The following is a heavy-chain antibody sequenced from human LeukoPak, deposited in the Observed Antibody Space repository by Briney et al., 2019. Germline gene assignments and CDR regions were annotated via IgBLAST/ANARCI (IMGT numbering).Heavy chain of an antibody. CDR1: GYTFTSYY. V-gene: IGHV1-46*01. J-gene: IGHJ4*02. CDR2: INPSGGST. D-gene: IGHD3-22*01. Sequence: ASVKVSCKASGYTFTSYYMHWVRQAPGQGLEWMGIINPSGGSTSYAQKFQGRVTMTRDTSISTAYMELSRLRSDDTAVYYCARDQGTYYYDSSGYYYGYWGQGTLVTVSS. CDR3: ARDQGTYYYDSSGYYYGY.